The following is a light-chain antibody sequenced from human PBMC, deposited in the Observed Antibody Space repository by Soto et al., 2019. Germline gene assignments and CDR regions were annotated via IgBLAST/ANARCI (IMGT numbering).Light chain of an antibody. CDR2: GAF. CDR3: QQYTNLET. Sequence: EIVLTQSPATLSVSPGGSATLSCRASQSITFDLAWYQQRPGQAPRLLIYGAFKGATGVPARFSGSGSGTEFTLTISGLESEDFAVYYCQQYTNLETFGGGTKVDIK. V-gene: IGKV3-15*01. CDR1: QSITFD. J-gene: IGKJ4*01.